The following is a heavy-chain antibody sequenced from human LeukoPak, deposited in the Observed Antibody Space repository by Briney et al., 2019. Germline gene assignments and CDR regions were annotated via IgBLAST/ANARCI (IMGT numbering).Heavy chain of an antibody. CDR1: GFTFSNAW. D-gene: IGHD3-22*01. Sequence: GSLRLSCAASGFTFSNAWMSWVRQAPGKGLEWVGRIKSKTDGGTTDYAAPVKGRFTISRDDSKNTLYLQMNSLKTEDTAVYYCTTFHYDSSGLVDYWGQGTLVTVSS. J-gene: IGHJ4*02. V-gene: IGHV3-15*01. CDR3: TTFHYDSSGLVDY. CDR2: IKSKTDGGTT.